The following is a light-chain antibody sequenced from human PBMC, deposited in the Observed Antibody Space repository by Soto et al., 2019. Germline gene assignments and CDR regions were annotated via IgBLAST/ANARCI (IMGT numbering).Light chain of an antibody. V-gene: IGKV3-20*01. CDR3: QQYGSSGT. Sequence: EIVLTHSPGTLSLSPLEIASLSFMASQSVSNNYLAWYQQKPGQAPRLLIYGASRRATGIPDRFSGSGSGTDFTLTISRLEPEDFAVYYCQQYGSSGTFGQGTKVDIK. J-gene: IGKJ1*01. CDR1: QSVSNNY. CDR2: GAS.